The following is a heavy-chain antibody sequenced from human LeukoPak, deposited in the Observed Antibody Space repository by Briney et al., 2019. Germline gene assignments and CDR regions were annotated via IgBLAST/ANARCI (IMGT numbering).Heavy chain of an antibody. D-gene: IGHD3-16*01. CDR3: ARDDYGVFDAFDV. V-gene: IGHV4-4*08. J-gene: IGHJ3*01. CDR2: VSKSGST. Sequence: PSETLSLTCTVSGGSISSHFWTWIRQAPGKGLEWLGYVSKSGSTNYNPSLQSRITISVDTSKNQFFLKLTSVTAADTAVSFCARDDYGVFDAFDVWGQGTVVTVSS. CDR1: GGSISSHF.